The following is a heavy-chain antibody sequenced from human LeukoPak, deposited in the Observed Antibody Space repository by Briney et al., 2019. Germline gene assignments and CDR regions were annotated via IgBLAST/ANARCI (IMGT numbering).Heavy chain of an antibody. D-gene: IGHD2-15*01. J-gene: IGHJ4*02. CDR2: ISGSGGST. V-gene: IGHV3-23*01. CDR3: AKSPSHIVVEVADY. CDR1: GFTFSSYA. Sequence: SGGSLRLSCAASGFTFSSYAMSWVRQAPGKGLEWVSAISGSGGSTYYADSVKGRFTISRDNSKNTLYLQMNSLRAEDTAVYYCAKSPSHIVVEVADYWGQGTLVTVSS.